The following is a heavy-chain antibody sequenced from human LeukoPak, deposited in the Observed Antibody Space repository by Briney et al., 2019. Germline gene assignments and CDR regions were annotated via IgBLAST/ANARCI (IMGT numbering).Heavy chain of an antibody. CDR3: AKDHRPGSSSGYVDY. D-gene: IGHD3-22*01. CDR2: ISSSGSYI. V-gene: IGHV3-21*01. J-gene: IGHJ4*02. Sequence: GGSLRLSCAASGFTFSGYGMNWVRQAPGKGLEWVSSISSSGSYIYYADSVKGRCTVSRDNAKNSLYLRMNSLRAEDTALYYCAKDHRPGSSSGYVDYRGQGTLVTVSS. CDR1: GFTFSGYG.